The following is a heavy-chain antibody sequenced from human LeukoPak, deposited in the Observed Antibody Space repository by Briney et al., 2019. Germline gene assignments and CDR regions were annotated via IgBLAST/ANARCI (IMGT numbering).Heavy chain of an antibody. V-gene: IGHV4-30-2*01. Sequence: PSETLSLTCAVAGGSISSGGYSWSWIRQPPGKGLEWIGYIYHSGSTYYNPSLKSRVTISVDRSKNQFSLKLSSVTAADTAVYYCARGSARGYYDGSGTFDYWGQGTLVTVSS. D-gene: IGHD3-22*01. CDR2: IYHSGST. CDR1: GGSISSGGYS. CDR3: ARGSARGYYDGSGTFDY. J-gene: IGHJ4*02.